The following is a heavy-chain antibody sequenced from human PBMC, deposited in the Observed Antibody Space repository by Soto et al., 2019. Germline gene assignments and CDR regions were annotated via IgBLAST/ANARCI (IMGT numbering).Heavy chain of an antibody. Sequence: RLSCAASGFTFSSYAMSWVRQSPGKGLEWVSAIPGSGTSTYYAGSVKGRFTISRDNSKNTLYLQMNILRVQYTAVYYYAKVRWQTHNWFDPWGQGTLVPVSS. CDR2: IPGSGTST. V-gene: IGHV3-23*01. J-gene: IGHJ5*02. CDR1: GFTFSSYA. CDR3: AKVRWQTHNWFDP.